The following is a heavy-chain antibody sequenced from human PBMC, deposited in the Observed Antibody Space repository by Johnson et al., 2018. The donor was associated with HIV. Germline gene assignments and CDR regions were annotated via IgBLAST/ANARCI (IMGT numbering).Heavy chain of an antibody. CDR1: GFTLSSYA. CDR3: ARAHDAFDI. V-gene: IGHV3-30*04. J-gene: IGHJ3*02. CDR2: ISYDGSNK. Sequence: QVQLVESGGGVVQPGRSLRLSCAASGFTLSSYAMHWVRQAPGKGLEWVAVISYDGSNKYYADSVKGRFTISRDNSKNTLYLQMNSLRAEDTAVYYCARAHDAFDIWGQGTMVTVSS.